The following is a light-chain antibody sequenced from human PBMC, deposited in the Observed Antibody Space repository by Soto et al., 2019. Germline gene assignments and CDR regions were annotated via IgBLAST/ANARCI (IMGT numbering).Light chain of an antibody. Sequence: DIVLTQSPGTPSLSPVERATLSCRASESVSSNYLAWYQQKLGQAPRLLINGAPSRATGIPDRFSGSGSGTDFTLTISRLETEDFAVYYCQQYGTSPRTFGQGTKVDIK. V-gene: IGKV3-20*01. J-gene: IGKJ1*01. CDR3: QQYGTSPRT. CDR1: ESVSSNY. CDR2: GAP.